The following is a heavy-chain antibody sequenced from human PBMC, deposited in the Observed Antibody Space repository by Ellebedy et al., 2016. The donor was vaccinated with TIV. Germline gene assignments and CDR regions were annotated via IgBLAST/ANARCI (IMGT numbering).Heavy chain of an antibody. CDR2: IIPIFGTA. CDR1: GGTFSSYA. J-gene: IGHJ6*02. D-gene: IGHD2-2*01. V-gene: IGHV1-69*06. CDR3: ARYAHRLRIVVVPAARGRPGNYYYGMDV. Sequence: SVKVSXKASGGTFSSYAISWVRQAPGQGLEWMGGIIPIFGTANYAQKFQGRVTITADKSTSTAYMELSSLRSEDTAVYYCARYAHRLRIVVVPAARGRPGNYYYGMDVWGQGTTVTVSS.